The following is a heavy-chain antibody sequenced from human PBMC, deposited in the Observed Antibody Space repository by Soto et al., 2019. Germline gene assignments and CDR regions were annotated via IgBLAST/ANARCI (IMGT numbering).Heavy chain of an antibody. CDR2: ISYDGSNK. CDR3: ARGIRITMVRGVIVGVGFDY. J-gene: IGHJ4*02. D-gene: IGHD3-10*01. Sequence: QVQLVESGGGVVQPGRSLRLSCAASGFTFSSYAMHWVRQAPGKGLEWVAVISYDGSNKYYADSVKGRFTISRDNSKNTLYLQMNSLRAEDTAVYYCARGIRITMVRGVIVGVGFDYWGQGTLVTVSS. CDR1: GFTFSSYA. V-gene: IGHV3-30-3*01.